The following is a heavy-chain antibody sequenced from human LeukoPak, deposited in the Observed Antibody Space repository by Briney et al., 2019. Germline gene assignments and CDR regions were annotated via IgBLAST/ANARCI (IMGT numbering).Heavy chain of an antibody. V-gene: IGHV3-23*01. CDR3: AKYGSGSHSYYFDY. D-gene: IGHD3-10*01. CDR2: ISGSGGST. CDR1: GFTFSSHA. Sequence: PGGSLRLSCAASGFTFSSHAMSWVRQAPGKGLEWVSAISGSGGSTYYADSVKGRFTISRDNSKNTLYLQMNSLRAEDTAVYYCAKYGSGSHSYYFDYWGQGTLVTVSS. J-gene: IGHJ4*02.